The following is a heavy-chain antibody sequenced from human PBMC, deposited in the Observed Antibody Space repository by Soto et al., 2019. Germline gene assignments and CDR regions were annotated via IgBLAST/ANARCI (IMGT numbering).Heavy chain of an antibody. CDR3: ARGRPFIAAAGTSFDY. J-gene: IGHJ4*02. D-gene: IGHD6-13*01. V-gene: IGHV1-18*01. CDR2: ISAYNGNT. Sequence: GASVKVSCKASGYTFTSYGISWVRQAPGQGLEWMGWISAYNGNTNYAQKLQGRVTMTTDTSTSTAYMELRSLRSDDTALYYCARGRPFIAAAGTSFDYWGQGTLVTVSS. CDR1: GYTFTSYG.